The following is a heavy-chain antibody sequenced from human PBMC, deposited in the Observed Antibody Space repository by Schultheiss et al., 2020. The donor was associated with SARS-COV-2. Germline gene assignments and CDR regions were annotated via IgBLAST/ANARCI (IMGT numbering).Heavy chain of an antibody. J-gene: IGHJ5*02. CDR2: INSDGSST. CDR3: AREVAAAGNWFDP. D-gene: IGHD6-13*01. CDR1: GFTFSSYW. V-gene: IGHV3-74*01. Sequence: GESLKISCAASGFTFSSYWMHWVRQAPGKGLVWVSRINSDGSSTSYADSVKGRFTISRDNSKNTLYLQMNSLRAEDTAVYYCAREVAAAGNWFDPWGQGTLVTVSS.